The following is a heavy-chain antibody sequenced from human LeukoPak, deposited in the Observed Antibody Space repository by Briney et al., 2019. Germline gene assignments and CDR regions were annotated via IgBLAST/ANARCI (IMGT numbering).Heavy chain of an antibody. CDR1: GYTFTSYG. CDR2: ISAYNGNT. D-gene: IGHD3-10*01. Sequence: ASVKVSCKASGYTFTSYGISWVRQAPGQGLEWMGWISAYNGNTNYAQKLQGRVTMTTDTSTSTAYMELRSLRSGDTAVYYCATMVRGVNWFDPWGQGTLVTVSS. V-gene: IGHV1-18*01. J-gene: IGHJ5*02. CDR3: ATMVRGVNWFDP.